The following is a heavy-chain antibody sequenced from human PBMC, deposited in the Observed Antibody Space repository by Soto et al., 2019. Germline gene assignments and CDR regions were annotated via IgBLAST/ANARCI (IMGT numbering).Heavy chain of an antibody. J-gene: IGHJ6*02. V-gene: IGHV4-31*03. Sequence: SETLSLTCTVSGGSISSGGYYWSWIRQHPGKGLEWIGYIYYSGSTYYNPSLKSRVTISVDTSKNQFSLKLSSVTAADTAVYYCARGLTYSNYDLGNYYGMDVWGQGTTVTVSS. D-gene: IGHD4-4*01. CDR3: ARGLTYSNYDLGNYYGMDV. CDR1: GGSISSGGYY. CDR2: IYYSGST.